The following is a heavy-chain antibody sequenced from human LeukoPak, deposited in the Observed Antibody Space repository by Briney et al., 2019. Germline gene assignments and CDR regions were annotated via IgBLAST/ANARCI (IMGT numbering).Heavy chain of an antibody. J-gene: IGHJ3*02. CDR2: MNPNSGNT. V-gene: IGHV1-8*01. CDR1: GYTFTSYD. CDR3: ARAQEVDYDDSDAFDI. D-gene: IGHD4-17*01. Sequence: ASVKVSCKASGYTFTSYDINWVRQATGQGLERMGWMNPNSGNTGYAQKFQGRVTMTRNTSISTAYMELSSLRSEDTAVYYCARAQEVDYDDSDAFDIWGQGTMVTVSS.